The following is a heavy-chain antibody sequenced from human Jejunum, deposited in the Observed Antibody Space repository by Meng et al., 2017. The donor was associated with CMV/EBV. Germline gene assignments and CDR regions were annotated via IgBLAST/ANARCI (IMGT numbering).Heavy chain of an antibody. V-gene: IGHV3-23*03. D-gene: IGHD3-22*01. J-gene: IGHJ6*02. CDR3: AKVIFLPRRWPAASNYYALDV. Sequence: MTWVRQAPGKGLEWVSFISAGSTVLHYADSVKGRFTISRDNSKNTLYLQMNSLRAEDSAVYYCAKVIFLPRRWPAASNYYALDVWGQGTAVTVSS. CDR2: ISAGSTVL.